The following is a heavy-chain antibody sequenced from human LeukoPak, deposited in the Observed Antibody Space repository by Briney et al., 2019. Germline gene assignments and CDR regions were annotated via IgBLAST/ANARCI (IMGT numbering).Heavy chain of an antibody. CDR3: ARHRLPRVYYDSSGYYHNAFDI. CDR1: GYTFTNYG. V-gene: IGHV1-18*01. J-gene: IGHJ3*02. CDR2: ISAYNGNT. Sequence: GASVKVSCKASGYTFTNYGINWVRQAPGQGLEWMGWISAYNGNTNYAQNLQGRVTMTIDTSTSTAYMELRSLRSDDTAVYYCARHRLPRVYYDSSGYYHNAFDIWGQGTMVTVSS. D-gene: IGHD3-22*01.